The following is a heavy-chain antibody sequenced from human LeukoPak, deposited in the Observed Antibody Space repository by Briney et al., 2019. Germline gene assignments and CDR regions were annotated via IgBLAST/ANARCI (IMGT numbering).Heavy chain of an antibody. J-gene: IGHJ5*02. CDR3: ARASAASSIAVARHGDWFDP. V-gene: IGHV1-46*01. CDR2: INPSGGST. CDR1: GYTFTSYY. Sequence: ASVKVSCKASGYTFTSYYMHWVRQAPGQGLEWMGIINPSGGSTSYAQKFQGRVTMTRDTSTSTVYMELSSLRSEDTAVYYCARASAASSIAVARHGDWFDPWGQGTLVTVSS. D-gene: IGHD6-19*01.